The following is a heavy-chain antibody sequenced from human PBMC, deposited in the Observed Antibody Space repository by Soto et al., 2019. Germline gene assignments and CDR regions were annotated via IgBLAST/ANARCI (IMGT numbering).Heavy chain of an antibody. J-gene: IGHJ4*02. D-gene: IGHD6-6*01. CDR1: GGTFSSYT. CDR3: ARVSVSAARLIYFDF. Sequence: SVKVSCKASGGTFSSYTISWVRQAPGQGLEWMGRIIPILGIANYAQKFQGRVTITADKSTSTAYMELSSLRSEDTAVYYCARVSVSAARLIYFDFWGQGTLVTVSS. V-gene: IGHV1-69*02. CDR2: IIPILGIA.